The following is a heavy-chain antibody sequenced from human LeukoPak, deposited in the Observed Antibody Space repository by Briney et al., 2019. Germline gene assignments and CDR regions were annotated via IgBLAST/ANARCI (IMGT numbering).Heavy chain of an antibody. Sequence: ASVQVSCKASCYTFTSYGNSWVRQAPGQGLEWMGWISAYNGNTNYAQKLQGRVTMTTDTSTSTAYMELRSLRSDDTAVYYCARVLVGVPAAMHYWGQGTLVTVSS. CDR1: CYTFTSYG. CDR3: ARVLVGVPAAMHY. V-gene: IGHV1-18*01. J-gene: IGHJ4*02. CDR2: ISAYNGNT. D-gene: IGHD2-2*01.